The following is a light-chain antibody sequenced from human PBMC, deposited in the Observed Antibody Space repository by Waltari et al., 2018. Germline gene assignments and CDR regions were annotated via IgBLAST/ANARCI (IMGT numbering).Light chain of an antibody. CDR1: QSVLYSSNNKNY. CDR3: QQYYSNPRM. Sequence: DIVMTQSPDSLAVSLGERDTINCKSSQSVLYSSNNKNYLAWYQQKPGQPPKLLIYWASTRESGVPDRFSGSGSGTDFTLTISSLQAEDVAVYYCQQYYSNPRMFGQGTKVEIK. CDR2: WAS. V-gene: IGKV4-1*01. J-gene: IGKJ1*01.